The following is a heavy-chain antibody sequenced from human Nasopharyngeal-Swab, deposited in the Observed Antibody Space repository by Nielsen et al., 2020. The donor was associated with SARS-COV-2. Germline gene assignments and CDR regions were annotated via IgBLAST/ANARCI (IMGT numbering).Heavy chain of an antibody. D-gene: IGHD3-16*01. J-gene: IGHJ6*02. CDR2: IVVGSGNT. CDR3: AARGGRAYYYYGMDV. CDR1: GCTFTSSA. Sequence: SVKVSCKASGCTFTSSAVQWVRQARGQRLEWIGWIVVGSGNTNYAQKFQERVTITRDMSTSTAYMELSSLRSEDTAVYYCAARGGRAYYYYGMDVWGQGTTVTVSS. V-gene: IGHV1-58*01.